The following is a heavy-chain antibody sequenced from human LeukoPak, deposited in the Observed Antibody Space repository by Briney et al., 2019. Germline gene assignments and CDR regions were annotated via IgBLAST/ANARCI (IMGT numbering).Heavy chain of an antibody. CDR3: ARISVRGGAGYFDY. CDR1: GFSLSTSGMC. J-gene: IGHJ4*02. D-gene: IGHD3-10*01. Sequence: ASGPALVKPTQTLRLTCAFSGFSLSTSGMCVSWIRQPPGKALEWLARIDWDDDKYYSTSLKTRLTISKDTSKNQVVLTMTNMDPVDTATYYCARISVRGGAGYFDYWGQGTLVTVSS. CDR2: IDWDDDK. V-gene: IGHV2-70*11.